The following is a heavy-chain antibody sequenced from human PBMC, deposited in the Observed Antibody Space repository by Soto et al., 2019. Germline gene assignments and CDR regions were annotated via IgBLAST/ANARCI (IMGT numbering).Heavy chain of an antibody. CDR1: GFTFDTYG. D-gene: IGHD1-1*01. J-gene: IGHJ6*02. Sequence: GGSLRLSCVASGFTFDTYGIHWVRQAPGKGLQWVALISYEGSNTYYADSVRGRFTISRDNSKNTLYLQMNTLRPEDTGVYYCARVTPGNNLYYFSGLDFWGQGTSVTVSS. V-gene: IGHV3-30-3*01. CDR2: ISYEGSNT. CDR3: ARVTPGNNLYYFSGLDF.